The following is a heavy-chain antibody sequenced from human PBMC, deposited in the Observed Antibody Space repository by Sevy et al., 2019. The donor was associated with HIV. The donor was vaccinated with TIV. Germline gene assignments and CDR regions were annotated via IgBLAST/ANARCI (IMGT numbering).Heavy chain of an antibody. D-gene: IGHD2-15*01. CDR2: IYQDGSKI. V-gene: IGHV3-7*01. J-gene: IGHJ4*02. Sequence: AGSLRLSCAASGFTFTTYWMTWVRQAPGKELEWVANIYQDGSKINYVDSVKGRFIISRDNAKKSLYVQMNSLRADYTDVYYCARVGIFEKSESQCRFMDDWGQGTLVTVSS. CDR3: ARVGIFEKSESQCRFMDD. CDR1: GFTFTTYW.